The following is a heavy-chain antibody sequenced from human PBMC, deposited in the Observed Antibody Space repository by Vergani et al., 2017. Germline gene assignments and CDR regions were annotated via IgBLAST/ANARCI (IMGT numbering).Heavy chain of an antibody. CDR3: ARHRGSGGFFPSSYFSGMDL. CDR2: LHHSGDT. J-gene: IGHJ6*02. V-gene: IGHV4-38-2*01. Sequence: QVQLQESGPGLVKPSETLTLTCDVSDSSIMTNPYWGWFRQSPGKGLEWYVCLHHSGDTLYNSSLKSRVSMSFVSSSKFSLSLTSVSAADTAIYYCARHRGSGGFFPSSYFSGMDLWGHGTTVTVSS. D-gene: IGHD3-10*01. CDR1: DSSIMTNPY.